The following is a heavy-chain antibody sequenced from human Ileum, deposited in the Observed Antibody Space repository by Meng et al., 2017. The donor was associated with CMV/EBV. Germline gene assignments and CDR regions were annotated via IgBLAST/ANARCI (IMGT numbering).Heavy chain of an antibody. CDR1: GGSINNSPYF. V-gene: IGHV4-39*07. Sequence: QVQLQESGPGLVEPSGTPSLTCTVSGGSINNSPYFWGWIRQPPGKGLEWIGSIYYSGTTSYNPSLKSRITISVDTSKNQFSLKLTSVTAADTAVYYCARSSGSGSFSYWGQGTLVTVSS. J-gene: IGHJ4*02. CDR3: ARSSGSGSFSY. D-gene: IGHD3-10*01. CDR2: IYYSGTT.